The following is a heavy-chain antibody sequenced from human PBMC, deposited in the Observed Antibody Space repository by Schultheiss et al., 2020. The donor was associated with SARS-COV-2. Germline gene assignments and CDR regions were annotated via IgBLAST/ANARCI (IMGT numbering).Heavy chain of an antibody. CDR1: GGSISSGGYY. D-gene: IGHD2-2*01. CDR2: IYYSGST. J-gene: IGHJ3*02. V-gene: IGHV4-31*03. CDR3: AREPGSTSYAFDI. Sequence: LRLSCTVSGGSISSGGYYWSWIRQHPGKGLEWIGYIYYSGSTYYNPSLKSRVTMSVDTSKNQFSLKLSSVTAADTAVYYCAREPGSTSYAFDIWGQGTMVTVSS.